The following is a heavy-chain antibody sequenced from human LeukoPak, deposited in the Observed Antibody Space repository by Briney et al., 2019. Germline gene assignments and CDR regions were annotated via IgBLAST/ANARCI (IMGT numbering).Heavy chain of an antibody. CDR1: GFTFSSYA. CDR3: ARPQPYYYDSSGYLDAFDI. CDR2: ISGSGGST. J-gene: IGHJ3*02. D-gene: IGHD3-22*01. Sequence: GGSLRLSCAASGFTFSSYAMSWVRQAPGKGLEWVSAISGSGGSTYYADSVKGRFTISRDNSKNTLYLQMNSLRAEDTAAYYCARPQPYYYDSSGYLDAFDIWGQGTMVTVSS. V-gene: IGHV3-23*01.